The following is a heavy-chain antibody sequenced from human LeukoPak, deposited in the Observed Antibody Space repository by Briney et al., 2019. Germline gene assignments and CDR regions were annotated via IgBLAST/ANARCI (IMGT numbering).Heavy chain of an antibody. CDR2: IIPIFGTA. J-gene: IGHJ4*02. V-gene: IGHV1-69*05. CDR1: GGTFSSYA. CDR3: ARAKPIYGDYDD. Sequence: ASVKVSCKGSGGTFSSYAISWVRQAPGQGLEWMGGIIPIFGTANYAQKFQGRVTITTDESTSTAYMELSSLRSEDTAVYYCARAKPIYGDYDDWGQGTLVTVSS. D-gene: IGHD4-17*01.